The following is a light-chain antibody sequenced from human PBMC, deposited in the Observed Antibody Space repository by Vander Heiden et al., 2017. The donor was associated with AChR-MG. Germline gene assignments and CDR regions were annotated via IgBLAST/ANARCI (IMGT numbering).Light chain of an antibody. Sequence: QSALTQPRSVSGSPGQSVTISCTGTSSDVGAYKYVSWYQQHPGKASKLMIYDVNKRPSGVPDRFSGSKSGNTASLTISGLQAEDEADYYCCSYAGSYTWVFGGGTKLTVL. CDR2: DVN. V-gene: IGLV2-11*01. CDR3: CSYAGSYTWV. J-gene: IGLJ3*02. CDR1: SSDVGAYKY.